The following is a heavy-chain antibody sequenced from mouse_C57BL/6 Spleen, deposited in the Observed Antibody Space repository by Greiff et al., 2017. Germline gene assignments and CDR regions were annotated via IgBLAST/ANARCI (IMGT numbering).Heavy chain of an antibody. CDR3: ASDLDYDGSFAY. Sequence: VKLVESGPGLVAPSQSLSITCTVSGFSLTSYGVDWVRQSPGKGLEWLGVIWGVGSTNYNSALKSRLSISKDNSKSQVFLKMNSLQTDDTAMYYCASDLDYDGSFAYWGQGTLVTVSA. J-gene: IGHJ3*01. D-gene: IGHD2-4*01. CDR1: GFSLTSYG. CDR2: IWGVGST. V-gene: IGHV2-6*01.